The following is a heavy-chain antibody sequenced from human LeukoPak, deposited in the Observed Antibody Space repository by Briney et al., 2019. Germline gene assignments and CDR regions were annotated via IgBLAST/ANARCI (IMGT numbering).Heavy chain of an antibody. Sequence: GGSLRLSCAASGFTFSDYYMSWIRQAPGKGLEWVSYISSSGSTIYYADSVKGRFTISRDNAKNSLYLQMNSLRADDTAVYYCARSEISPVKSWFDPWGQGTLVTVSS. D-gene: IGHD5-24*01. CDR2: ISSSGSTI. CDR3: ARSEISPVKSWFDP. J-gene: IGHJ5*02. V-gene: IGHV3-11*01. CDR1: GFTFSDYY.